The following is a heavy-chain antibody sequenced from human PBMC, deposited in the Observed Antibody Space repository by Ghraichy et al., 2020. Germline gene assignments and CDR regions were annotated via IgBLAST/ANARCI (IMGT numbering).Heavy chain of an antibody. CDR1: GFTFSSYA. J-gene: IGHJ4*02. CDR2: IRRNGGSK. Sequence: GGSLRLSCSATGFTFSSYAMHWVRQAPGKGLEYVSAIRRNGGSKYYADSVKGRFTISRDNSKNTLYLQMSSLRADDTAVYYCVKSLPYLRSGYTFDYWSQGTLLTVSS. D-gene: IGHD6-13*01. CDR3: VKSLPYLRSGYTFDY. V-gene: IGHV3-64D*06.